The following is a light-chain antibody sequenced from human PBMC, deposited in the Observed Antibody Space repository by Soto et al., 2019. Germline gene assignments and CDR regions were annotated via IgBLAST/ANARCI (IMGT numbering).Light chain of an antibody. J-gene: IGLJ3*02. CDR1: SSNIGTNT. CDR2: SSN. CDR3: AAWDGSLNVVL. V-gene: IGLV1-44*01. Sequence: QSVLTQPPSASGTPGQRVTISCSGSSSNIGTNTVNWYQQFPRSAPKLLMYSSNQRPSGVPDRFSGSKSGTSASLAISGLQSEDEADYYCAAWDGSLNVVLFGGGPKVTVL.